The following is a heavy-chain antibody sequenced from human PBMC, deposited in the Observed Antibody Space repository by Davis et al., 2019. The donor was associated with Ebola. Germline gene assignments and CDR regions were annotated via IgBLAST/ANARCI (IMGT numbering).Heavy chain of an antibody. CDR2: ISSNSTNK. V-gene: IGHV3-11*05. D-gene: IGHD3-10*01. CDR3: AREATVLLWFEELFETRGYSYMDV. Sequence: GESLRISCAASGFTFSDYYMSWIRQAPGKGPEWVSYISSNSTNKKYVDSVKGRFTISRDDAKNSLYLQMNSLRAEDTAVYYCAREATVLLWFEELFETRGYSYMDVWGKGTTVTVSS. CDR1: GFTFSDYY. J-gene: IGHJ6*03.